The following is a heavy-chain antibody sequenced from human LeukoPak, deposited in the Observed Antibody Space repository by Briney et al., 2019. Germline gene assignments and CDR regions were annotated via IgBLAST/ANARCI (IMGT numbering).Heavy chain of an antibody. Sequence: PSETLSLTCDVSGFSITSGDYWGWIRQSPGGGLEWIGSISHSGDTYYIPSLRSRVTMSLDTSRNQFSLDLRSVSAADTAVYFCARVGPLAVGTGKRVYSFDYWGQGTLVTVSS. V-gene: IGHV4-38-2*01. CDR3: ARVGPLAVGTGKRVYSFDY. CDR2: ISHSGDT. CDR1: GFSITSGDY. J-gene: IGHJ4*02. D-gene: IGHD1-1*01.